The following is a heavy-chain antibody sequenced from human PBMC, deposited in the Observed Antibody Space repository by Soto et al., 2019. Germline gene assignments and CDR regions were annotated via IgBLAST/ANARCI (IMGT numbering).Heavy chain of an antibody. Sequence: QVQLVESGGGVVQPGRSLRLSCAASGFTFSSYGMHWVRQAPGKGLEWVALIWYDGSNKYYADSVKGRFTISRDNSKNTLYLQMNSLRAEDTAVYYCARDDGVGGSSCYWCQGTLVTVSS. CDR1: GFTFSSYG. CDR3: ARDDGVGGSSCY. V-gene: IGHV3-33*01. CDR2: IWYDGSNK. D-gene: IGHD2-15*01. J-gene: IGHJ4*02.